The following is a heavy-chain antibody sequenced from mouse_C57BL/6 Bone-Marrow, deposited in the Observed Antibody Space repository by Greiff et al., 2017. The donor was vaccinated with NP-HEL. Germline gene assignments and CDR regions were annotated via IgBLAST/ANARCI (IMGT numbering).Heavy chain of an antibody. CDR3: ARSAVVAPMDY. CDR1: GYTFTSYW. Sequence: QVQLQQPGAELVMPGASVKLSCKASGYTFTSYWMHWVKQRPGQGLEWIGEIDPSDSYTNSNQKFKGKSTLTVDKSSSTAYMQLSSLTSEDSAVYYCARSAVVAPMDYWGQGTSVTVSS. CDR2: IDPSDSYT. V-gene: IGHV1-69*01. J-gene: IGHJ4*01. D-gene: IGHD1-1*01.